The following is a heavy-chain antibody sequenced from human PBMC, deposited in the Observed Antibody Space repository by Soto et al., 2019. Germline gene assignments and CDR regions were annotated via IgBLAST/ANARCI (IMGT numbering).Heavy chain of an antibody. CDR2: IYYSGST. D-gene: IGHD6-6*01. V-gene: IGHV4-59*01. CDR3: ARLIPIAARPGWSDP. J-gene: IGHJ5*02. Sequence: SETLSLTCTVSGGSISSYYWSWIRQPPGKGLEWIGYIYYSGSTNYNPSLKSRVTISVDTSKNQFSLKLSSVTAADTAVYYCARLIPIAARPGWSDPWGQGTLVTVSS. CDR1: GGSISSYY.